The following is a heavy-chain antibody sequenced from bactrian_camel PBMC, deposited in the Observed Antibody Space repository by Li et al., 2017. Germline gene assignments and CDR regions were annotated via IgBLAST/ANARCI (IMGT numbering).Heavy chain of an antibody. D-gene: IGHD1*01. Sequence: VQLVESGGGSVQAGGSLRLSCAHSGYPSSRHCMGWFRQAPGKAREGIAGIRRNGDAYYADSVKGRFTISQDNDKNTLYLQMNSLKPEDTAMYYCAADPTLYDCWALAWSTPSPVGYQGQGTQVTVS. CDR2: IRRNGDA. CDR1: GYPSSRHC. J-gene: IGHJ6*01. V-gene: IGHV3S31*01. CDR3: AADPTLYDCWALAWSTPSPVGY.